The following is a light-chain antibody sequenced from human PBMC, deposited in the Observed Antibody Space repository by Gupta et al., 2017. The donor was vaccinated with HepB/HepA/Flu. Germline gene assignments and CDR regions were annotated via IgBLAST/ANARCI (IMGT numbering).Light chain of an antibody. Sequence: EIVMTQSPATLSVSPGERATLSCRASQIVSSNLAWYQQKPGQAPRLLIYGASTRATVIPARFSGSGSGTEFTLTISSLQSEDFAVYYCQQYNNWPLWTFGQGTKVEIK. V-gene: IGKV3-15*01. J-gene: IGKJ1*01. CDR3: QQYNNWPLWT. CDR2: GAS. CDR1: QIVSSN.